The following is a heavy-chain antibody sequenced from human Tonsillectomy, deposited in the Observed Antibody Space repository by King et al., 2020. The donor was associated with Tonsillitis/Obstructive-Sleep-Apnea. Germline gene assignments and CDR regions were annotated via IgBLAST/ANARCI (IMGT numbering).Heavy chain of an antibody. CDR2: IRSISRTI. D-gene: IGHD1-26*01. Sequence: VQLVESGGGLVQPGGSLRLTCAASGFPFSSYSMNWVRQAPGKGLEWVSYIRSISRTIYYADSVEGRFTVSRDNAKNSLYLLMNSLRDEDTAVYYCARDKWELALDYWGQGTLVTVSS. CDR1: GFPFSSYS. V-gene: IGHV3-48*02. CDR3: ARDKWELALDY. J-gene: IGHJ4*02.